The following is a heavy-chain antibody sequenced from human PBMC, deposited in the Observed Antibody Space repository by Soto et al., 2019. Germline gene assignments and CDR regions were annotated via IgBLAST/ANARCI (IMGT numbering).Heavy chain of an antibody. V-gene: IGHV3-15*07. CDR3: ARDNRYGDYWYFDL. CDR1: GFTFSSAW. D-gene: IGHD4-17*01. Sequence: GGSLRLSCAASGFTFSSAWINWVRQAPGKGLEWVGRIRSKTDGGTTDFAALVKGRFAISRDDSKNSLYLQMNSLKTEDTAVYYCARDNRYGDYWYFDLWGRGTLVTVSS. J-gene: IGHJ2*01. CDR2: IRSKTDGGTT.